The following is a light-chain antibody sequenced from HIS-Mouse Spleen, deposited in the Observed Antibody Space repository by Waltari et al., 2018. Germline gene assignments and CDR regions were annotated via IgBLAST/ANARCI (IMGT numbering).Light chain of an antibody. CDR2: EGS. V-gene: IGLV2-23*01. Sequence: QSAMTQPASVSGSPGQSIPISCPGPSSDVRRYNLVSWYQQHPGKAPKLMIYEGSKRPSGVSNRFSGSKSGNTASLTISGLQAEDEADYYCCSYAGSSTLVFGGGTKLTVL. CDR3: CSYAGSSTLV. J-gene: IGLJ3*02. CDR1: SSDVRRYNL.